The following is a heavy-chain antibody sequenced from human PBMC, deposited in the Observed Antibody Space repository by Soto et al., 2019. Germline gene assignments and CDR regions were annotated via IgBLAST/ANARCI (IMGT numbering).Heavy chain of an antibody. D-gene: IGHD1-26*01. CDR3: AKDRLGDSGWDSDY. CDR1: GFTFSSFS. J-gene: IGHJ4*02. CDR2: IYPRGSAT. V-gene: IGHV3-23*01. Sequence: EVQLLESGGNLVQFGGSLRLSCVASGFTFSSFSMSWVRQAPGRGLQWVSSIYPRGSATFYADAVKGRFAISRDNSKNTGYLQINSLRADDTAVYYCAKDRLGDSGWDSDYWGQGTLVIVSS.